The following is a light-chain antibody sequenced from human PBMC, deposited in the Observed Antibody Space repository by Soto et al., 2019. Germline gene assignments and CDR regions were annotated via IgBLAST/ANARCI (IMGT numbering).Light chain of an antibody. CDR3: QQYNKWPPVT. Sequence: EIVMTQSPATLSVSPGERDTLSCRASQNIDTHLAWYQQKPGQAPRLLIYRASTRATGVPARFSGSGSGTDFTLTISRLQSEDFAVYFCQQYNKWPPVTFGQGTKV. CDR2: RAS. V-gene: IGKV3-15*01. J-gene: IGKJ1*01. CDR1: QNIDTH.